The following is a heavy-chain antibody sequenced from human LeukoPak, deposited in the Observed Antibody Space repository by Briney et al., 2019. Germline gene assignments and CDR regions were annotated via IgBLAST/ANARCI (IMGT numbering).Heavy chain of an antibody. Sequence: SETLSLTCGVYGGSFGVSYWSWIRQSPGKGLEGIGEMKRSGSANYNPSLKSRVTISVDKSKNQFSLKLSSVTAADTAVYFCARGPYSYDSSGAFDIWGQGTMVTVSS. D-gene: IGHD3-22*01. CDR2: MKRSGSA. V-gene: IGHV4-34*01. CDR1: GGSFGVSY. CDR3: ARGPYSYDSSGAFDI. J-gene: IGHJ3*02.